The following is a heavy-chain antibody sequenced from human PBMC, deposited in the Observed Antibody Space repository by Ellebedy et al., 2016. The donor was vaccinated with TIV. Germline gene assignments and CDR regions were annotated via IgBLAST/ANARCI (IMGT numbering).Heavy chain of an antibody. Sequence: MPSETLSLTCAVYGESFSGYYWSWIRQPPGKGLEWIGEINHSGSTNYNPSLKSRVTISVDTSKNQFSLKLSSVTAADTAVYYCASHYNWNYGVFDYWGQGTLVTVSS. CDR2: INHSGST. CDR3: ASHYNWNYGVFDY. D-gene: IGHD1-7*01. CDR1: GESFSGYY. V-gene: IGHV4-34*01. J-gene: IGHJ4*02.